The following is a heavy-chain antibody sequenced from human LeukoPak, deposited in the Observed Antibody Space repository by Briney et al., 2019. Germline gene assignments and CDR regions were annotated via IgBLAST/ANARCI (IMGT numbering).Heavy chain of an antibody. V-gene: IGHV3-23*01. Sequence: GGSLRLSCAASGFTFSTYALNWVRQAPGKGLEWVSAISDSGGAIFYADSVKGRFTMSRDNSKNSLFLQMNSLRAEDTALYYCARIGSAAFTVYWGQGTLVTVSS. J-gene: IGHJ4*02. CDR1: GFTFSTYA. CDR2: ISDSGGAI. D-gene: IGHD3-3*02. CDR3: ARIGSAAFTVY.